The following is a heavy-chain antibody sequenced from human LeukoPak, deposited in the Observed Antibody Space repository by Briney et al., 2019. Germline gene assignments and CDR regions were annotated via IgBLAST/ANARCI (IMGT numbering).Heavy chain of an antibody. D-gene: IGHD3-16*02. V-gene: IGHV4-59*01. Sequence: SETLSLTCTVSGGSIGTDSWTWIRQPPGKGLEWIGYVYYSGSTNYNPSLKSRVTIAVDTSKNQLSLKLSSVTAADTAVYFCARSPIVVMWGGYMDVWGKGTTVTVSS. CDR1: GGSIGTDS. CDR2: VYYSGST. CDR3: ARSPIVVMWGGYMDV. J-gene: IGHJ6*03.